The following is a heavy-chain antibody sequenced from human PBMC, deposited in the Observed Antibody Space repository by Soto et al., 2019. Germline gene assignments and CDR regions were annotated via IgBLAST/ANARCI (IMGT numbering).Heavy chain of an antibody. D-gene: IGHD6-19*01. CDR2: INHSGST. CDR1: VGSFSGYY. Sequence: LSLTCAVYVGSFSGYYWSWIRQPPGKGLEWIGEINHSGSTYYNPSLKSRVTISVDTSKNQFSLKLSSVTAADTAVYYCARSAIAVAGTDYWGQATLVTVSS. V-gene: IGHV4-34*01. J-gene: IGHJ4*02. CDR3: ARSAIAVAGTDY.